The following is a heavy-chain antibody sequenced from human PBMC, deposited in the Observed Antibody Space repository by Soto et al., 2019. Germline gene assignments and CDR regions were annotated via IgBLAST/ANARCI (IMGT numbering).Heavy chain of an antibody. V-gene: IGHV3-30-3*01. CDR3: ATGANFYYDTSRY. CDR1: VFTFSRYA. Sequence: GWALRLACAAPVFTFSRYALQWVRQAPGKGLEWVAVMSPNGNNQYYADSVKGRFTISRDTSKSTLYLQMTSLRPDDTAVYYCATGANFYYDTSRYWGQGTLVTVSS. J-gene: IGHJ4*02. D-gene: IGHD3-22*01. CDR2: MSPNGNNQ.